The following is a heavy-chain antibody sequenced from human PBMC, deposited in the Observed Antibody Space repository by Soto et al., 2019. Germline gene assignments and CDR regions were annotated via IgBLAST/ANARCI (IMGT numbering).Heavy chain of an antibody. Sequence: QVQLVQSGAEVKKPGASVKVSCKASGYTFTSYDINWVRQATGQGLEWMGWMNPNSGNTGNAQKDQASIPMTKNTTIGKAYMELSSLRFDVTPVYYCAKGRESQQERRKGRSYYYYGMDVWGQGTTDPVSS. D-gene: IGHD1-1*01. CDR2: MNPNSGNT. CDR1: GYTFTSYD. CDR3: AKGRESQQERRKGRSYYYYGMDV. V-gene: IGHV1-8*01. J-gene: IGHJ6*02.